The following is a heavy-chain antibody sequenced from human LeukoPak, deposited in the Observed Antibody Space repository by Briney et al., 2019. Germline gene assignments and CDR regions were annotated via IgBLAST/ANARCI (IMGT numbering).Heavy chain of an antibody. CDR2: INHSGST. J-gene: IGHJ4*02. V-gene: IGHV4-34*01. CDR1: GGSFSGYY. CDR3: ARANYGDYPIDY. D-gene: IGHD4-17*01. Sequence: SETLSLTCAVYGGSFSGYYRSWIRQPPGKGLEWIGEINHSGSTNYNPSLKSRVTISVDTSKNQFSLKLSSVTAADTAVYYCARANYGDYPIDYWGQGTLVTVSS.